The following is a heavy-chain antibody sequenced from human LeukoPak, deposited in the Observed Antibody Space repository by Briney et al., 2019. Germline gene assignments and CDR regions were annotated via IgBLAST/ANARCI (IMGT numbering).Heavy chain of an antibody. J-gene: IGHJ4*02. CDR2: IYYSGST. V-gene: IGHV4-31*03. CDR1: GGSISSGGYY. Sequence: PSQTLSLTCTVSGGSISSGGYYWSWIRQHPGKGLEWIGYIYYSGSTYYNPSLKSRVTISVDTSKNQFSLKLSSVTAADTAVYYCVREHRVGGSGSYGVDYWGQGTLVTVSS. CDR3: VREHRVGGSGSYGVDY. D-gene: IGHD3-10*01.